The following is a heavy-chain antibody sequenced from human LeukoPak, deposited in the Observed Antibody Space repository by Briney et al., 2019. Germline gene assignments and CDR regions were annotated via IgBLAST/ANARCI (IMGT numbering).Heavy chain of an antibody. CDR3: ARDGIAGAFDY. CDR2: IIPIFGTA. D-gene: IGHD6-13*01. CDR1: GGTFSSYA. J-gene: IGHJ4*02. V-gene: IGHV1-69*05. Sequence: SVKVSCKASGGTFSSYAISWVRQAPGQGLEWMGGIIPIFGTANYAQKFQGRVTMTRDMSTSTVYMELSSLRSEDTAVYYCARDGIAGAFDYWGQGTLVTVSS.